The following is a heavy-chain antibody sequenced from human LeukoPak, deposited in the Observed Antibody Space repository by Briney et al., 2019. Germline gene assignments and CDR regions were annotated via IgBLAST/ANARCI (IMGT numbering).Heavy chain of an antibody. Sequence: PGRSLRLSCAASGFTFDDFAMHWVRQAPGKGLEWVANIKRDGNEKNYVDSVKGRFSISRDNAKNSLYLQMDSLRAEDTAVYYCAKEGAYPIITYDSWGQGALVTVSS. V-gene: IGHV3-7*01. CDR1: GFTFDDFA. D-gene: IGHD3-10*01. CDR2: IKRDGNEK. CDR3: AKEGAYPIITYDS. J-gene: IGHJ5*01.